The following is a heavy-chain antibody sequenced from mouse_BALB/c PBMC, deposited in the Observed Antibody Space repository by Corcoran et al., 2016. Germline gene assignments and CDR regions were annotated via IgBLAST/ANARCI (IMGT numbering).Heavy chain of an antibody. Sequence: RVKTGASGKISCKASGYSVTGYYMHWVKQSHGKSLEWMGYISCYNGATSYNQKFKGKATFTVDTSSSTAYMQFNSLTSEDSAVYYCARGEYGYSYFDYWGQGTTLTVSS. D-gene: IGHD2-2*01. CDR1: GYSVTGYY. V-gene: IGHV1S34*01. CDR2: ISCYNGAT. CDR3: ARGEYGYSYFDY. J-gene: IGHJ2*01.